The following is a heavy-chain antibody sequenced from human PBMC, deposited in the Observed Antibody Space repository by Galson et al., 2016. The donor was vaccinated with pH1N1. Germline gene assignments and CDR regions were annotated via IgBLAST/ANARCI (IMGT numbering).Heavy chain of an antibody. CDR2: ISGSGGAT. D-gene: IGHD2-21*01. Sequence: SLRLSCAASGSGFVFSGYSMSWVRQAPGKGLEWVSSISGSGGATYYADSVKGRFTVSRDNSMNTLYLQMSSLRADDTAVYYCAKCGPMDHWYFGLWGRGTLVTVSS. CDR1: GSGFVFSGYS. CDR3: AKCGPMDHWYFGL. J-gene: IGHJ2*01. V-gene: IGHV3-23*01.